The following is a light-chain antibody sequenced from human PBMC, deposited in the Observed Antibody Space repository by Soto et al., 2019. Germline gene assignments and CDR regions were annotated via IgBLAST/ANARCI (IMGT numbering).Light chain of an antibody. Sequence: QSVLTQPPSASGTPGQRVTISRSGSSSNIGSNTVNWYQQLPGTAPKLLISYNNQRPSGVPDRFSGSKSGTSASLAISGLQSEDEADYYCAAWDDSLNGVVFGGGTKLTVL. CDR3: AAWDDSLNGVV. V-gene: IGLV1-44*01. J-gene: IGLJ2*01. CDR1: SSNIGSNT. CDR2: YNN.